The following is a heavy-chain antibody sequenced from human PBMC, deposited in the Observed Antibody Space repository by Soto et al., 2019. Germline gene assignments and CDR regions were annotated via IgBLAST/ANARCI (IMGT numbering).Heavy chain of an antibody. CDR2: IYYSGST. V-gene: IGHV4-31*03. J-gene: IGHJ4*02. Sequence: QVQLQESGPGLVKPSQTLSLTCTVSGGSISSGGYYWSWIRQHPGKGLEWIGYIYYSGSTYYNPSLKSRVTVSVDTSKNQFSLKLSSVTAADTAVYYCARGGIAAAAPPDCWGQGTLVTVSS. D-gene: IGHD6-13*01. CDR1: GGSISSGGYY. CDR3: ARGGIAAAAPPDC.